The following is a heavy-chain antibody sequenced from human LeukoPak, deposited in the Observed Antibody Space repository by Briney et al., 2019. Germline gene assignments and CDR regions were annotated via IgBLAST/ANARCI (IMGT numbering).Heavy chain of an antibody. V-gene: IGHV1-46*01. Sequence: ASVKVSCKASGYTFTSYYMHWVRQAPGQGLEWMGIINPSGGSTSYAQKFQGRVTMTRDTSTSTVYMELSSLRSEDTAVYYCAREPAGYYDSSGYQRAFDYWGQGTLVTVSS. D-gene: IGHD3-22*01. CDR3: AREPAGYYDSSGYQRAFDY. J-gene: IGHJ4*02. CDR2: INPSGGST. CDR1: GYTFTSYY.